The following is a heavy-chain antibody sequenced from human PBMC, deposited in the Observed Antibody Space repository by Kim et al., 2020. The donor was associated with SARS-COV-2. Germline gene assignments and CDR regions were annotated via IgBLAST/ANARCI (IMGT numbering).Heavy chain of an antibody. V-gene: IGHV6-1*01. CDR2: TNYRSKWYT. J-gene: IGHJ4*02. CDR3: ARGWAFPN. D-gene: IGHD6-13*01. Sequence: SQTLSLTCAISGDSVSSNTAAWNWIRQSPSRGLEWLGRTNYRSKWYTDYAVSVKSRITINADTSKNQFSLQLNAVTPEDTAVYYCARGWAFPNWGQGTLVTVSS. CDR1: GDSVSSNTAA.